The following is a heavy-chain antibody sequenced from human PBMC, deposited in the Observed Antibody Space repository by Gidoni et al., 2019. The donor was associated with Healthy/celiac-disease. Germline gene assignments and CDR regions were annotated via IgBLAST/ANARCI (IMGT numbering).Heavy chain of an antibody. CDR1: GGSISSSSYY. Sequence: QLQLQESGPGLVKPSETLSLTCTVSGGSISSSSYYWGWIRQPQGKGMEWIGSIYYSGSTYYNTSIKRRVTISVDTSKNQFSLKLSSVTAADTAVYYCARLRSGYLDDWGQGTLVTVSS. CDR2: IYYSGST. J-gene: IGHJ4*02. CDR3: ARLRSGYLDD. D-gene: IGHD3-22*01. V-gene: IGHV4-39*01.